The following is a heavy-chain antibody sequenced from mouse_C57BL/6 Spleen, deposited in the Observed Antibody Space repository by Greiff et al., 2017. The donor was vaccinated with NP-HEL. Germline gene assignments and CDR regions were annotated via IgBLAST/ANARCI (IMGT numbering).Heavy chain of an antibody. CDR1: GYSITSGYY. Sequence: VQLKQSGPGLVKPSQSLSLTCSVTGYSITSGYYWNWIRQFPGNKLEWMGYISYDGSNNYNPSLKNRISITRDTSKNQFFLKLNSVTTEDTATYYCARGITTVVAGEAMDYWGQGTSVTVSS. V-gene: IGHV3-6*01. D-gene: IGHD1-1*01. J-gene: IGHJ4*01. CDR2: ISYDGSN. CDR3: ARGITTVVAGEAMDY.